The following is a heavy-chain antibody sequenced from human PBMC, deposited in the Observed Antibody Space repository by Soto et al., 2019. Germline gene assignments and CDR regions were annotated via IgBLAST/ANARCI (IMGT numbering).Heavy chain of an antibody. V-gene: IGHV4-30-4*01. CDR3: AREVIVPQPGADGFDI. CDR2: IHHTGSA. CDR1: GGSIISGNYF. J-gene: IGHJ3*02. D-gene: IGHD3-22*01. Sequence: QVRLQESGPGLVKPSQTLSLTCTVSGGSIISGNYFWSWVRQTPGKGLEWIAYIHHTGSAHYNPSLESRVAMSIDTSENQFSLRLTSVTAADTAVYYCAREVIVPQPGADGFDIWGQGTMVTVSS.